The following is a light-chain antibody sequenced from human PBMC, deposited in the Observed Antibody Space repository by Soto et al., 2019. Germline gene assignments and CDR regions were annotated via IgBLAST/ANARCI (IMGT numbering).Light chain of an antibody. J-gene: IGKJ2*01. Sequence: DIVMTQSPLSLPVTPGEPASISCRSSQSLLHSNGYNYLEWYLQKPGQSPQLLIYLGSDRASGVPDRFSGSGSGTEFTLTISSLQPDDFATYYCQQYNSYSLFGQGTKLEIK. CDR1: QSLLHSNGYNY. CDR3: QQYNSYSL. CDR2: LGS. V-gene: IGKV2-28*01.